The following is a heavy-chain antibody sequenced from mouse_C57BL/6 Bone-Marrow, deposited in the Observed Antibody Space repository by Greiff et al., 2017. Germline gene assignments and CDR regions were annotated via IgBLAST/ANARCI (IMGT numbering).Heavy chain of an antibody. CDR2: ISNGGGST. J-gene: IGHJ3*01. D-gene: IGHD2-4*01. CDR3: ARLDDSAWFAY. V-gene: IGHV5-12*01. CDR1: GFTFSDYY. Sequence: DVKLVESGGGLVQPGGSLKLSCAASGFTFSDYYMYWVRQTPEKRLEWVAYISNGGGSTYYPDTVKGRFTISRYNAKNTLYLQMSRLKSKDTAMYYCARLDDSAWFAYWGQGTLVTVSA.